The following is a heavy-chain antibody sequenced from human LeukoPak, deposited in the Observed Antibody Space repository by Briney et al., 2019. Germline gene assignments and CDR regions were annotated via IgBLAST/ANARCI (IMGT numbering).Heavy chain of an antibody. D-gene: IGHD6-13*01. CDR1: GFTFSSYA. Sequence: PGGSLRLSCAASGFTFSSYAIHWVRQAPGKGLEYVSTISSKGDNIFYANSVKGRFTISRDNSKNTVYLQMGSLRAEDMAVYYCGRVRMSAARGYMDVWGKGTTVTVSS. CDR3: GRVRMSAARGYMDV. CDR2: ISSKGDNI. J-gene: IGHJ6*04. V-gene: IGHV3-64*01.